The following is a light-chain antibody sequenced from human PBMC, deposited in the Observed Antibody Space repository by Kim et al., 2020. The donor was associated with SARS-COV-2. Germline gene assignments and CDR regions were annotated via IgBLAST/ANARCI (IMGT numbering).Light chain of an antibody. CDR3: SSYTSSRTQV. CDR2: DVR. CDR1: SRDVGGYTY. Sequence: GQSCTIYCTGTSRDVGGYTYVYWYQQHQDKAPILMIYDVRNRPSGVSNRCSGSKYGNTASLTISGLQAEDEADYYCSSYTSSRTQVFGGGTQLTVL. J-gene: IGLJ3*02. V-gene: IGLV2-14*03.